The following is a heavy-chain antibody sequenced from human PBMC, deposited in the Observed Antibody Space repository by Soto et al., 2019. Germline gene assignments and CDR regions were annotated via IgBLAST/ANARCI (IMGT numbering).Heavy chain of an antibody. J-gene: IGHJ4*02. CDR1: GFTFSRYG. Sequence: QVQLVESGGGVVQPGRSLRLSCAASGFTFSRYGMHWVRQAPGKGLDWVAVIWYDGSNKYYADSVKGRFTISRDNSKNSLYLQMDSLRAEDTAVYYWVRGDYGDTPVFDSWGQGALVTVSS. V-gene: IGHV3-33*01. CDR2: IWYDGSNK. D-gene: IGHD4-17*01. CDR3: VRGDYGDTPVFDS.